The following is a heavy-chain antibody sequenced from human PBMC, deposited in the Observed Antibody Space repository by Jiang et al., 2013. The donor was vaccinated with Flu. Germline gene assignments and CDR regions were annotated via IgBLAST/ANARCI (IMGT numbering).Heavy chain of an antibody. CDR2: INGDSTKR. V-gene: IGHV1-3*01. CDR3: ARGRDSGSWTIDY. CDR1: GFTFSSYS. Sequence: SVKVSCKASGFTFSSYSIHWVRQAPGQSLEWMGYINGDSTKREYSRKFQGRVTITRDTSASTAYMDLSSLRSEDTGVYYCARGRDSGSWTIDYWGQGTLVTVSS. J-gene: IGHJ4*02. D-gene: IGHD6-13*01.